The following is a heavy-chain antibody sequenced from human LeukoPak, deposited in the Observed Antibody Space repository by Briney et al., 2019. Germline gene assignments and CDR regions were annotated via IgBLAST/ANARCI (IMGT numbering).Heavy chain of an antibody. J-gene: IGHJ5*02. D-gene: IGHD3-10*01. CDR2: IRYDGSNK. Sequence: GGSLRLSCAASGFIFSSYGMHWVRQAPGKGLEWAAFIRYDGSNKYYADSVKGRFTISRDNSKNTLYLQMNSLRAEDTAAYYCARGGGFDPWGQGTLVTVSS. V-gene: IGHV3-30*02. CDR3: ARGGGFDP. CDR1: GFIFSSYG.